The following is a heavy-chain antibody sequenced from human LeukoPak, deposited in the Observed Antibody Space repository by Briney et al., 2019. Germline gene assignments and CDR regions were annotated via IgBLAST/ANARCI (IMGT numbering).Heavy chain of an antibody. Sequence: GASVKVSCKASGGTFTSYGISWVRQAPGQGLEWMGWISAYNGSTNYAQKLQGRVTMTTDTSTSTAYMELRSLRSDDTAVYYCARDSQQLVLNPWGQGTLVTVSS. CDR1: GGTFTSYG. CDR3: ARDSQQLVLNP. CDR2: ISAYNGST. V-gene: IGHV1-18*01. J-gene: IGHJ5*02. D-gene: IGHD6-13*01.